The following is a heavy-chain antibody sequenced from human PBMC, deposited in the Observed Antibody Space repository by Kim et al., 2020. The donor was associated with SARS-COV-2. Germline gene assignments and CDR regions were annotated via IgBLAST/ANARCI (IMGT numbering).Heavy chain of an antibody. Sequence: GGSLRLSCAASGFRFSTYWMHWVRQAPGKGLVWVSRVDTYGGITTYADSVKGRFTISRDNAKNTLYLQMNSLRVEDTAVYYCASSEPRIFGTLKCYPWGRGTVVTVSS. J-gene: IGHJ5*02. CDR3: ASSEPRIFGTLKCYP. CDR2: VDTYGGIT. V-gene: IGHV3-74*03. CDR1: GFRFSTYW. D-gene: IGHD3-9*01.